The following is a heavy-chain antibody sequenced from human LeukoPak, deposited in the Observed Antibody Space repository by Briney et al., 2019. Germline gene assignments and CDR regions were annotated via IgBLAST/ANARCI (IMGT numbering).Heavy chain of an antibody. J-gene: IGHJ4*02. Sequence: ASVKVSCKASGGTFSSYTISWVRQAPGQGLEWMGRIIPILGIANYAQKFQGRVTITADTSTSTAYMELSSLRSEDTAVYYCARDPGHCSSTSCSHYWGQGTLVTVSS. CDR3: ARDPGHCSSTSCSHY. CDR1: GGTFSSYT. D-gene: IGHD2-2*01. CDR2: IIPILGIA. V-gene: IGHV1-69*04.